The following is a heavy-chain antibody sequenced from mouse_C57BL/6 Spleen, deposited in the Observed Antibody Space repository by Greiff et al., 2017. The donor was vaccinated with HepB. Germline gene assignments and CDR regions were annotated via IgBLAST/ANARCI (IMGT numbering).Heavy chain of an antibody. J-gene: IGHJ2*01. CDR2: IDPENGDT. CDR3: TIYDGL. D-gene: IGHD2-3*01. V-gene: IGHV14-4*01. CDR1: GFNIKDDY. Sequence: EVQRVESGAELVRPGASVKLSCTASGFNIKDDYMHWVKQRPEQGLEWIGWIDPENGDTEYASKFQGKATITADTSSNTAYLQLSSLTSEDTAVYYCTIYDGLWGQGTTLTVSS.